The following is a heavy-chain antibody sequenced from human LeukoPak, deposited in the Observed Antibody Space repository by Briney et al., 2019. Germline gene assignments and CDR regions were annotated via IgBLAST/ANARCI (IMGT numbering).Heavy chain of an antibody. Sequence: GGSLRLSCAASGFTFSSYEMNWVRQAPGKGLEWFSSISSSSSHIYYADSVKGRFTISRDNAKNSLYLQMNRLRPEHTAVYYGARGLNVRWYSSSEDWGQGTLVSVSS. CDR3: ARGLNVRWYSSSED. CDR1: GFTFSSYE. J-gene: IGHJ4*02. CDR2: ISSSSSHI. D-gene: IGHD6-13*01. V-gene: IGHV3-48*03.